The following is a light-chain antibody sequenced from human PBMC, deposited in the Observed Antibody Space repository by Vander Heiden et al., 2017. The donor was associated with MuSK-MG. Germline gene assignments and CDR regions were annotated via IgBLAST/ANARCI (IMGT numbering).Light chain of an antibody. CDR1: SSDVGSYNL. CDR3: CSYAGSSTYV. J-gene: IGLJ1*01. Sequence: QSALTQPASVSGSPGPSITISCTGTSSDVGSYNLVSWYQQHPGQAPKLMIYEGSKRPSGVSNRFSGSKSGNTASLTISGLQAEDEADYYCCSYAGSSTYVFGTGTKVTVL. CDR2: EGS. V-gene: IGLV2-23*01.